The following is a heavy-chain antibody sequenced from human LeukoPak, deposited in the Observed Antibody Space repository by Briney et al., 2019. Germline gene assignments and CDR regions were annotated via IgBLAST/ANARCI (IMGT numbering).Heavy chain of an antibody. CDR3: TTVEVVVAAIDY. CDR2: ISGSGGST. V-gene: IGHV3-23*01. D-gene: IGHD2-15*01. J-gene: IGHJ4*02. Sequence: GGSLRLSCAVSGFTFSSYAMSWVRQAPGKGLEWVSAISGSGGSTFYADSVKGRFTISRDNSKNTLYLQMNSLRAEDTAVYYCTTVEVVVAAIDYWGQGTLVTVSS. CDR1: GFTFSSYA.